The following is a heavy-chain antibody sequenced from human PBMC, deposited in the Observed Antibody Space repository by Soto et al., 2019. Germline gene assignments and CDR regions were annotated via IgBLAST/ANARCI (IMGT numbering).Heavy chain of an antibody. CDR1: GGSISSGGYY. D-gene: IGHD4-17*01. J-gene: IGHJ4*02. Sequence: PSENLSLTCTVSGGSISSGGYYWSWIRQHPGKGLEWIGYIYYSGSTYYNPSLKSRVTISVDTSKNQFSLKLSSVTAADTAVYYCARGVTTVTYNDYWGQGTLVTVSS. V-gene: IGHV4-31*03. CDR2: IYYSGST. CDR3: ARGVTTVTYNDY.